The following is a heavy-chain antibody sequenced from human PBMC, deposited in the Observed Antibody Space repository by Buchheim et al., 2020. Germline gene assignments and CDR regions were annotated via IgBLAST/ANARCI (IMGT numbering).Heavy chain of an antibody. CDR1: GFTFSSYA. V-gene: IGHV3-30-3*01. J-gene: IGHJ4*02. CDR3: ARSQGSVDTAMGFDY. Sequence: QVQLVESGGGVVQPGRSLRLSCAASGFTFSSYAMHWVRQAPGKGLEWVAVISYDGSNKYYADSVKGRFTISRDNSKNTLYLQMNSLRAEDTAVYYCARSQGSVDTAMGFDYWGQGTL. D-gene: IGHD5-18*01. CDR2: ISYDGSNK.